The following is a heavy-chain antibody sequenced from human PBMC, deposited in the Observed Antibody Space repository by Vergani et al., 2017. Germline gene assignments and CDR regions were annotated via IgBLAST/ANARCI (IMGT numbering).Heavy chain of an antibody. Sequence: VQLVESGGGLVKPGGSLRRSCAASGFTFSSYGMHWVRPGPGKGLEWVAVIWYDGSNKYYADSVKGRFTISRDNSKNTLYLQMNSLRAEDTAVYYCARVLSQYYYYYGMDVGGRGTTVTVSS. CDR2: IWYDGSNK. J-gene: IGHJ6*02. CDR1: GFTFSSYG. V-gene: IGHV3-33*08. D-gene: IGHD2/OR15-2a*01. CDR3: ARVLSQYYYYYGMDV.